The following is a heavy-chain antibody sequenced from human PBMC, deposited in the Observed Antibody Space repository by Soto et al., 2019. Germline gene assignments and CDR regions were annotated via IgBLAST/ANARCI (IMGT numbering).Heavy chain of an antibody. D-gene: IGHD4-4*01. J-gene: IGHJ5*02. CDR2: INPNSGGT. CDR1: GYTFTGYY. CDR3: ARNDYSNYGWFDP. Sequence: GASVKVSCKASGYTFTGYYMHWVRQAPGQGLEWMGWINPNSGGTNYAQKFQGRVTMTRDTSISTAYMELSRLRSDDTAVYYCARNDYSNYGWFDPWGQGTLVTVSS. V-gene: IGHV1-2*02.